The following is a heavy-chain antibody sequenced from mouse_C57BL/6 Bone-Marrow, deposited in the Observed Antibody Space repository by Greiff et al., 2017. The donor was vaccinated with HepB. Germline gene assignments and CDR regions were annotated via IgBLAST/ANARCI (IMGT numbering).Heavy chain of an antibody. D-gene: IGHD1-1*01. CDR2: IHPNSGST. V-gene: IGHV1-64*01. Sequence: QVQLQQPGAELVKPGASVKLSCKASGYTFTSYWMHWVKQRPGQGLEWIGMIHPNSGSTNYNEKFKSKATLTVDKSSSTAYMQLSSLTSEDSAVYYCARSFYYEDYFDYWGQGTTLTVSS. J-gene: IGHJ2*01. CDR1: GYTFTSYW. CDR3: ARSFYYEDYFDY.